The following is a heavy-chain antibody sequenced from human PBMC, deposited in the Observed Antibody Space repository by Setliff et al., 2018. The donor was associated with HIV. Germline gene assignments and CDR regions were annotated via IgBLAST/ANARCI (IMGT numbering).Heavy chain of an antibody. D-gene: IGHD3-9*01. Sequence: SETLSLTCAVSGGSVGSGSYYWSWVRQPPGKGLEWIGYIYYTGSTNYNPSLKSRLTISVDTSKNQFSLKLSSVTAADTAVYYCARRYSDILTGMDCFNYWGQGTLVTVSS. CDR3: ARRYSDILTGMDCFNY. J-gene: IGHJ4*02. CDR2: IYYTGST. CDR1: GGSVGSGSYY. V-gene: IGHV4-61*01.